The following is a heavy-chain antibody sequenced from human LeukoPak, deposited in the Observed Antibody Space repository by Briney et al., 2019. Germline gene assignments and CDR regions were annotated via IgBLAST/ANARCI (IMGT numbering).Heavy chain of an antibody. V-gene: IGHV4-59*01. Sequence: PSETLSLTCTVSGGSISSYYWSWIRQPPGKGLEWVGSIYYSGSTNYNPSLKSRVTISVDTSKNQFSLKLNSVTAADTAVYYCAREGADDSSGYYWLDPWGQETLVIVSS. J-gene: IGHJ5*02. D-gene: IGHD3-22*01. CDR3: AREGADDSSGYYWLDP. CDR2: IYYSGST. CDR1: GGSISSYY.